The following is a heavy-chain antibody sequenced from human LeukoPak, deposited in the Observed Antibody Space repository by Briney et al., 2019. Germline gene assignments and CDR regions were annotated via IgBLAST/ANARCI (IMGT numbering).Heavy chain of an antibody. CDR2: ISSAGTT. J-gene: IGHJ4*02. CDR1: GFTVSSSY. D-gene: IGHD6-13*01. V-gene: IGHV3-66*01. Sequence: GGSLRLSCAASGFTVSSSYMSWVRQAPGQGLGWVSIISSAGTTYYADSVKGRFTISRDNSKNTVYLQVNSLRDEDTAVYYCARDLEAANTYYFDYWGQGTMVTVSS. CDR3: ARDLEAANTYYFDY.